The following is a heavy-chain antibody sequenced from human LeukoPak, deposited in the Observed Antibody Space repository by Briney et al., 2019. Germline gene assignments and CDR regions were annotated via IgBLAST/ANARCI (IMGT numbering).Heavy chain of an antibody. V-gene: IGHV4-39*01. CDR3: TRQLGTATTSVVDY. CDR2: IYSSGTT. D-gene: IGHD1-7*01. Sequence: SETLSLTCTVSGVSVNSGDYYWGWIRQSPGKSLEGIGNIYSSGTTYYNPSLKSRVIISMDTSRNQFSLNLSSATAADTAVYFCTRQLGTATTSVVDYWGQGTLVTVSS. CDR1: GVSVNSGDYY. J-gene: IGHJ4*02.